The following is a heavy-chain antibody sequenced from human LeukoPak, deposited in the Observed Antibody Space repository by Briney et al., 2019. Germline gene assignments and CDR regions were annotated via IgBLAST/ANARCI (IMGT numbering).Heavy chain of an antibody. CDR1: GGSISSSNW. Sequence: PSETLSLTCAVSGGSISSSNWWSWVRQPPGKGLEWIGEIYHSGSTNYNSSLKSRVTISLDTSKNQFSLKLSSVTAADTAVYYCARHLIRYFVRVFDYWGQGTLVTVSS. D-gene: IGHD3-9*01. V-gene: IGHV4-4*02. J-gene: IGHJ4*02. CDR3: ARHLIRYFVRVFDY. CDR2: IYHSGST.